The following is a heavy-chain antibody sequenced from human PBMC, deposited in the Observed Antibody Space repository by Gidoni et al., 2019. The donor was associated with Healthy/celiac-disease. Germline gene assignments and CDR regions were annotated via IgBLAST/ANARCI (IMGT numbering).Heavy chain of an antibody. Sequence: QVQLQQWGAGLLKPSETLSLTCAVYGGSFSGYYWSWIRQPPGKGLEWIGEINHSGSTNYNPSLKSRVTISVDTSKNQFSLKLSSVTAADTAVYYCARGYAVGATGGMDVWGQGTTVTVSS. V-gene: IGHV4-34*01. CDR2: INHSGST. D-gene: IGHD1-26*01. J-gene: IGHJ6*02. CDR1: GGSFSGYY. CDR3: ARGYAVGATGGMDV.